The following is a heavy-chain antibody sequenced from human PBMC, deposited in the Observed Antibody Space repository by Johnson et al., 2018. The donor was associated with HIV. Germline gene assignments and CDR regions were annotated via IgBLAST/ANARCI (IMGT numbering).Heavy chain of an antibody. CDR3: AKFRVYYAPFDI. CDR2: ISGSGGAV. J-gene: IGHJ3*02. Sequence: VQLVESGGGFVQPGGSLRLSCAASGFTFSNFAMGWVRQAPGKGLEWVSSISGSGGAVYFADSVKGRFTISRDNSKNTMYLQMNSLRAEDTAIYYCAKFRVYYAPFDIWGQGTMVTVSS. D-gene: IGHD3-3*01. V-gene: IGHV3-23*04. CDR1: GFTFSNFA.